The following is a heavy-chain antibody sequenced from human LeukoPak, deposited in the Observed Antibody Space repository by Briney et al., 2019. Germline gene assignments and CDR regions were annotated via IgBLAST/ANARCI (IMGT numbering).Heavy chain of an antibody. CDR3: AKEADTIIMLKRYLDY. V-gene: IGHV3-23*01. CDR2: ISGSGGGT. CDR1: GFTFSSYA. J-gene: IGHJ4*02. Sequence: PGGSLRLFCAASGFTFSSYAMSWVRQAPGKGLEWVSAISGSGGGTYYSDSVKGRFTISRDNSENTLYLQMNSLRAEDTAVYYCAKEADTIIMLKRYLDYWGQGTLVTVSS. D-gene: IGHD3-9*01.